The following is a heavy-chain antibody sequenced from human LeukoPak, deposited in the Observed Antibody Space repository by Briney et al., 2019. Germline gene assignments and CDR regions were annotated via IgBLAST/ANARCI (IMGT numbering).Heavy chain of an antibody. CDR3: TRGRLYSSSSVLRDWIYA. V-gene: IGHV4-59*01. Sequence: KASETLSFTCTVSGGSISCYYLSWLRQPPGKGLEWIGYIYYSGSTNYNPSLKSRVTISVDTSKTQFSLQLSSFTAADTAVYSCTRGRLYSSSSVLRDWIYAGSQESLVTVSS. J-gene: IGHJ5*02. CDR2: IYYSGST. CDR1: GGSISCYY. D-gene: IGHD6-13*01.